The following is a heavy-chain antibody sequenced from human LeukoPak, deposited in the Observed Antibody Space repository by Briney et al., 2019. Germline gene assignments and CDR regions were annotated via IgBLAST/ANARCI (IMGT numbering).Heavy chain of an antibody. D-gene: IGHD1-1*01. V-gene: IGHV4-59*08. CDR1: GGSISSYY. Sequence: SETLSLTCTVSGGSISSYYWSWIRQPPGKGLEWIGYISYGGITNYNPSLKSRVTISVDTSKNQFSLKLSSVTAADRAVYYCARHSEGQQIDYWGQGTLVTVSS. CDR2: ISYGGIT. J-gene: IGHJ4*02. CDR3: ARHSEGQQIDY.